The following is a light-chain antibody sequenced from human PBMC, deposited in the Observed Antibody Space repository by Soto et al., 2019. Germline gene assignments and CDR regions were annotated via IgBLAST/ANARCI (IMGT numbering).Light chain of an antibody. CDR3: SSYTSSIPPHHF. CDR2: DVS. Sequence: LTQPASVSGSPGQSITISCAGTSSDVGYYNYVSWYQQHPGKAPKLMIYDVSNRPSGVSNRFSGSRSGNTASLTISGPKVEDEADYYCSSYTSSIPPHHFFGTGTKVPV. CDR1: SSDVGYYNY. V-gene: IGLV2-14*01. J-gene: IGLJ1*01.